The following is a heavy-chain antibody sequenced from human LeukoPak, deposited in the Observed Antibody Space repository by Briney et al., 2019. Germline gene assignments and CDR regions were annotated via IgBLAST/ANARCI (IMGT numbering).Heavy chain of an antibody. D-gene: IGHD6-6*01. V-gene: IGHV1-24*01. J-gene: IGHJ4*02. CDR1: GYTLTELS. CDR2: FDPEDGET. Sequence: GASVKVSCKVSGYTLTELSMHWVRQAPGKGLEWMGGFDPEDGETIYAQKFQGRVTMTEDTSTDTAYMELSSLRSEDTAVYYCAKDRLQISIFPYSSSSFDYWGQGTLVTVSS. CDR3: AKDRLQISIFPYSSSSFDY.